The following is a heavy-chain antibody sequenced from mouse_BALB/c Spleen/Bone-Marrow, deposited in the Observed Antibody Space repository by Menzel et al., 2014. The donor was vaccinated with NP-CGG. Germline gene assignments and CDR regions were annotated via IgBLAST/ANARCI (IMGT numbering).Heavy chain of an antibody. CDR3: ARGGANVDN. V-gene: IGHV1-69*01. Sequence: SGAELVMPGASVKMSCKASGHTFTDHWMYWVKQRPGQGLEWIGAIDISDSYTSYNQKLKGKATLTVAEYSSTAYMQLRRLTAEDSAVYYCARGGANVDNWGQVTTLTVSS. CDR1: GHTFTDHW. CDR2: IDISDSYT. J-gene: IGHJ2*01.